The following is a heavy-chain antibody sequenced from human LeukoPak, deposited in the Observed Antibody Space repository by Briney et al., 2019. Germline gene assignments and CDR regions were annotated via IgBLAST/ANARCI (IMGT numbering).Heavy chain of an antibody. J-gene: IGHJ4*02. Sequence: PSETLSLTCTVSGGSISSSSYYWGWIRQPPGKGLEWIGSIYYSGSTYYNPSLKSRVTISVDTSKNQFSLKLSSVTAADTAVYYCARAQAGGYSYGLDYWGQGTLVTVSS. CDR3: ARAQAGGYSYGLDY. D-gene: IGHD5-18*01. CDR1: GGSISSSSYY. V-gene: IGHV4-39*07. CDR2: IYYSGST.